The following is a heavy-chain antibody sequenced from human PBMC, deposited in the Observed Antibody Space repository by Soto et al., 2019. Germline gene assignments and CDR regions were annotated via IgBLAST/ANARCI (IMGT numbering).Heavy chain of an antibody. CDR2: INPQTCGT. J-gene: IGHJ6*01. Sequence: GSVKGSCKACGYPFTGYYIHLVREAPGQGLEWMGWINPQTCGTSYAQKFQGRVTLSRDTSINTAYLELSRLRFDDASVYFRARERYQVISDGMDVWGQGTPVTVSS. CDR3: ARERYQVISDGMDV. CDR1: GYPFTGYY. D-gene: IGHD2-2*01. V-gene: IGHV1-2*02.